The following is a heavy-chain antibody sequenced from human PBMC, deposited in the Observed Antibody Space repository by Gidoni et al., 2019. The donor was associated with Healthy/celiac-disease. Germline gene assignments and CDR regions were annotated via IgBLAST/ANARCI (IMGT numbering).Heavy chain of an antibody. CDR2: ISWNSGSI. J-gene: IGHJ4*02. V-gene: IGHV3-9*01. CDR1: GFTFDDYA. CDR3: AKESMVRGVTGNFDY. Sequence: EVQLVESGGGLVQPGRSLRLSCAASGFTFDDYAMHWVRQAPGKGLEWVSGISWNSGSIGYADSVKGRFTISRDNAKNSLYLQMNSLRAEDTALYYCAKESMVRGVTGNFDYWGQGTLVTVSS. D-gene: IGHD3-10*01.